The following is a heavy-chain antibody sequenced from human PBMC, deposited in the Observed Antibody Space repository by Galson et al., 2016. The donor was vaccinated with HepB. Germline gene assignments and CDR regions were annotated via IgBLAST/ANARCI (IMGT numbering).Heavy chain of an antibody. CDR1: GASIISTNYT. D-gene: IGHD3-9*01. CDR3: SRHPTGYPNWLDR. CDR2: IFHTGRY. Sequence: SETLSLTCTVSGASIISTNYTWGWIRQPPGKGLEWIASIFHTGRYDYNPSLQVQVTISVDTSMNRFSLSLRSVSTADTATDFCSRHPTGYPNWLDRWGHGTLVVVSS. V-gene: IGHV4-39*01. J-gene: IGHJ5*02.